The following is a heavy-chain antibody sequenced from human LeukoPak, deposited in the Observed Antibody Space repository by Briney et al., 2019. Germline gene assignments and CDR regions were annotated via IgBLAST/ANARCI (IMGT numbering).Heavy chain of an antibody. J-gene: IGHJ4*02. Sequence: PGQSLRLSCSTPGITFCDYALHWGRQAPGKGLGWGPGISWNSGSIGYADSVKGRFTISRDNAKNSLYLQMNSLRAEDTALYYCAKATDFWSGYYTIGYWGQGTLVTVSS. CDR3: AKATDFWSGYYTIGY. CDR1: GITFCDYA. V-gene: IGHV3-9*01. CDR2: ISWNSGSI. D-gene: IGHD3-3*01.